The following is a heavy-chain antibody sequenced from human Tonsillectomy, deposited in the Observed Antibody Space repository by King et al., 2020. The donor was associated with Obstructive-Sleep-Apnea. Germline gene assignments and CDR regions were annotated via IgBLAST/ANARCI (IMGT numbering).Heavy chain of an antibody. J-gene: IGHJ4*02. CDR3: ARRNYASNPANYLYFDY. Sequence: VQLQESGPGLVKPLQTLTLTCSVSGGSISSGDYYWSWIRQPPGKSLEWIGYLYYSGNTFHNPSLQSRVIMSVDPSKNQFSLKLTSVTAADTAVYYCARRNYASNPANYLYFDYWGQGSLVAVSS. CDR1: GGSISSGDYY. V-gene: IGHV4-30-4*01. CDR2: LYYSGNT. D-gene: IGHD4-11*01.